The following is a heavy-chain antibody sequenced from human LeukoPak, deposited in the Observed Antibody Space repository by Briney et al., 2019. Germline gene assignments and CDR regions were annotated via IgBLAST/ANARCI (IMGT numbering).Heavy chain of an antibody. CDR3: AKLEYESPPVDY. J-gene: IGHJ4*02. V-gene: IGHV4-39*07. Sequence: SETLSLTCTVSGGSISNNNYYWGWIRQPPGKGLQWIGSLYHSGTTYYNPSLKSRLTMSLDTSKNQFSLKLNSVTAADTAVYYCAKLEYESPPVDYWGQGTLVTVSS. D-gene: IGHD2/OR15-2a*01. CDR1: GGSISNNNYY. CDR2: LYHSGTT.